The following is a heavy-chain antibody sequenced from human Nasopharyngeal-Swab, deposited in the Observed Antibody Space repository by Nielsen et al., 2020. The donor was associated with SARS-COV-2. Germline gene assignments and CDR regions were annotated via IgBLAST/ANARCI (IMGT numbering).Heavy chain of an antibody. CDR1: GGSISSYY. CDR3: ARALLDYGDSGAEER. Sequence: GSLRLSCTVSGGSISSYYWTWIRQPAGKGLEWIGRIYTSGSTNYNPSLKSRVSMSVDTSKNQFSLNLNSVTAADTAVYYCARALLDYGDSGAEERWGQGALVTVSS. J-gene: IGHJ4*02. D-gene: IGHD4-17*01. CDR2: IYTSGST. V-gene: IGHV4-4*07.